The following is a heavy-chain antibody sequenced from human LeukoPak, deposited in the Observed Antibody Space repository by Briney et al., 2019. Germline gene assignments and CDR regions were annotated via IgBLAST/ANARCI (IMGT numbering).Heavy chain of an antibody. J-gene: IGHJ4*02. CDR3: ARGGSGYSYGSGY. CDR1: GFTFSSYA. Sequence: PGGSLRLSCAASGFTFSSYAMHWVRQAPGKGLEWVSSISSSSSYIYYADSVKGRFTISRDNAKNSLYLQMNSLRAEDTAVYYCARGGSGYSYGSGYWGQGTLVTVSS. CDR2: ISSSSSYI. V-gene: IGHV3-21*01. D-gene: IGHD5-18*01.